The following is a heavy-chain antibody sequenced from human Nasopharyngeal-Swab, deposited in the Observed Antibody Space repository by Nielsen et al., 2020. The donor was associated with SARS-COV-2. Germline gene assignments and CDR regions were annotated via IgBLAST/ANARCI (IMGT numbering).Heavy chain of an antibody. D-gene: IGHD6-13*01. J-gene: IGHJ4*02. V-gene: IGHV3-21*01. CDR2: ISSSSSYI. CDR3: VGGGYSSSWYGGDY. Sequence: WIRQPPGKGLEWVSSISSSSSYIYYADSVKGRFTLSRDNAKNSLSLQMNSLRAEDTAVYYCVGGGYSSSWYGGDYWGQGTLVTVSS.